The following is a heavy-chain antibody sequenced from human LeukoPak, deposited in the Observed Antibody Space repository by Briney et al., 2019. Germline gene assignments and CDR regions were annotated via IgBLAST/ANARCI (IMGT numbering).Heavy chain of an antibody. D-gene: IGHD6-6*01. J-gene: IGHJ4*02. CDR3: ARDRLYSSSSEDY. CDR1: GFTVSSNY. CDR2: IYSGGST. V-gene: IGHV3-53*01. Sequence: SGGSLRPSCAASGFTVSSNYMSWVRQAPGKGLEWVSVIYSGGSTYYADSVKGRFTISRDNSKHTLYLQMNSLRVEDTAVYYCARDRLYSSSSEDYWGQGTLVTVSS.